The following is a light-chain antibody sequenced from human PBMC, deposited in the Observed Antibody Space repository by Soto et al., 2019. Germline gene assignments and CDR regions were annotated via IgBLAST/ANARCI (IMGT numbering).Light chain of an antibody. CDR2: GAS. J-gene: IGKJ1*01. Sequence: EIVLTQSPGTLSLSPGERATLSCRASESVSSNYLAWYQQKPGQAPRLLIYGASTRATGVPDRFSGSGSGTDFTLSISRLEPEDFAVYYCQQYGGSPRTCGQGTKVEIK. CDR1: ESVSSNY. V-gene: IGKV3-20*01. CDR3: QQYGGSPRT.